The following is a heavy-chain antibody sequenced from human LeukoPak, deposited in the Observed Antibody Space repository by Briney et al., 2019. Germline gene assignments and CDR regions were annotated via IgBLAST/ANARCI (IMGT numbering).Heavy chain of an antibody. Sequence: GGSLRLSCVASGFTFSRYGMHWVRQAPGKGLEWVGIIWYDGSEKYYADSVKGRFTISRDSPKNTLYLQMNSLRAEDTAVYYCAKSRYFKQWLVLLDYWGQGTLVTVSS. J-gene: IGHJ4*02. CDR3: AKSRYFKQWLVLLDY. CDR2: IWYDGSEK. V-gene: IGHV3-33*06. CDR1: GFTFSRYG. D-gene: IGHD6-19*01.